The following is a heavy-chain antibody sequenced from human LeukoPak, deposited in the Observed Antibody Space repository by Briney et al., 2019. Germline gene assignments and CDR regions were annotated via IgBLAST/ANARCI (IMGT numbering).Heavy chain of an antibody. D-gene: IGHD2-15*01. J-gene: IGHJ4*02. CDR2: IRYDGSNK. CDR1: GFTFSIYG. Sequence: PGGSLRLSCAASGFTFSIYGMHWVRQAPGKGLEWVAFIRYDGSNKYYADSVKGRFTISRDNAKNSLYLQMNSLRAEDTAVYYCARVAIGVVVVASADYWGQGTLVTVSS. V-gene: IGHV3-30*02. CDR3: ARVAIGVVVVASADY.